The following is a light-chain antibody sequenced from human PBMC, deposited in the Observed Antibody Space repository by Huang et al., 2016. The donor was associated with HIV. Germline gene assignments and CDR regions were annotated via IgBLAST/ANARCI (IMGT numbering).Light chain of an antibody. Sequence: DIQMTQSPPSLSASVGDSVTIACRASQNVTTYLNWYLQKPGQAPRLLIFAASRLRSGVPSRFSGSGSGTEFTLTISSRQLEDFATYYCQQRFSTTITFGQGTRLDIK. V-gene: IGKV1-39*01. CDR2: AAS. CDR3: QQRFSTTIT. CDR1: QNVTTY. J-gene: IGKJ5*01.